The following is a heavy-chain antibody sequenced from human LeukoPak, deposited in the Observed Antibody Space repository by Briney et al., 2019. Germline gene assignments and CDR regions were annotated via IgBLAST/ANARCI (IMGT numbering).Heavy chain of an antibody. J-gene: IGHJ4*02. CDR1: GGSFSGYH. V-gene: IGHV4-34*01. CDR2: INHSGST. D-gene: IGHD1-26*01. Sequence: PSETLSLTCAVYGGSFSGYHWSWIRQPPGKGLEWIGEINHSGSTNYHPSLKSRVTIPVDTSKNQFSLKLSSVTAADTAVYYCARGQAGWELLVWGQGTLVTVSS. CDR3: ARGQAGWELLV.